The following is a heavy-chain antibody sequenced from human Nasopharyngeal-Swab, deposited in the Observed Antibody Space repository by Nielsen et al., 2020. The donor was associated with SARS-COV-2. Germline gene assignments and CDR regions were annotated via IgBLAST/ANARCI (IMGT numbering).Heavy chain of an antibody. V-gene: IGHV3-23*01. D-gene: IGHD3/OR15-3a*01. Sequence: SCAASGFTFSSYAMSWVRQAPGKGLEWVSAISGSGGSTYYADSVKGRFTISRDNSKNTLYLQMNSLRAEDTAVYYCAKDMEEDWLLSPIDYWGQGTLVTVSS. J-gene: IGHJ4*02. CDR3: AKDMEEDWLLSPIDY. CDR1: GFTFSSYA. CDR2: ISGSGGST.